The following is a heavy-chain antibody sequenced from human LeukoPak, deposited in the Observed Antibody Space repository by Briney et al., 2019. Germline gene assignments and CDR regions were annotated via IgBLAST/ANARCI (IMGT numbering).Heavy chain of an antibody. V-gene: IGHV4-34*01. D-gene: IGHD1-1*01. Sequence: PSGTLSLTCAVYGGSFSGYYWSWIRQPPGKGLEWIGEINHSGSTNYNPSLKSRVTISVDTSKDQFSLKLSSVTAADTAVYYCARGIVAGRNDRFDYWGQGTLVTVSS. CDR3: ARGIVAGRNDRFDY. CDR2: INHSGST. CDR1: GGSFSGYY. J-gene: IGHJ4*02.